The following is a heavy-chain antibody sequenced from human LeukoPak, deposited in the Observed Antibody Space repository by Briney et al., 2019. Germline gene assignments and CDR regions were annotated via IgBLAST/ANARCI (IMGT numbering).Heavy chain of an antibody. J-gene: IGHJ4*02. D-gene: IGHD5-18*01. CDR2: IYSGGST. Sequence: GGSLRLSCAASGFTVSSNYMSWVRQAPGKGLEWVSVIYSGGSTYYADSVKGRFTISRDNSKNTLYLQMNSLRAEDTAVYYCARGDTAMAPPFVYLGYWGQGTLVTVSS. CDR1: GFTVSSNY. CDR3: ARGDTAMAPPFVYLGY. V-gene: IGHV3-66*01.